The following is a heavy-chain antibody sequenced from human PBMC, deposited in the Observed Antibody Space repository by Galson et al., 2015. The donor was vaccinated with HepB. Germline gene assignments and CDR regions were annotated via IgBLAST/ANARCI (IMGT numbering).Heavy chain of an antibody. V-gene: IGHV3-33*01. Sequence: SLRLSCAASGFAFGNYGMHWVRQAPGKGLEWMALIWKDGSNKHYADSLKGRFRISRDNTENTLFLEADSLRAEDTAVYYSAREDATITVVALEYWGQGVLVTVSS. CDR1: GFAFGNYG. D-gene: IGHD6-19*01. CDR2: IWKDGSNK. J-gene: IGHJ4*02. CDR3: AREDATITVVALEY.